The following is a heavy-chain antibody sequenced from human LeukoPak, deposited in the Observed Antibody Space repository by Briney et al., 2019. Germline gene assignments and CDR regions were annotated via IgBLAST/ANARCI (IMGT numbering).Heavy chain of an antibody. V-gene: IGHV3-7*01. CDR2: INQDSSEK. D-gene: IGHD2-15*01. Sequence: GGSLRLSCVASGITFRNYWMSWVRQAPGKGLEWVANINQDSSEKYYVDSVKGRFTISRDNAKNSLYLQLNTLRPEDTAVYYCVQGWRDNWGQGALVTVSS. CDR3: VQGWRDN. CDR1: GITFRNYW. J-gene: IGHJ4*02.